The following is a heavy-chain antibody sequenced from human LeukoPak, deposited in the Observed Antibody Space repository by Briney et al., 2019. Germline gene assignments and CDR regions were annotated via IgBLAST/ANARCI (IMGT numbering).Heavy chain of an antibody. D-gene: IGHD6-13*01. CDR2: ISSSSSTI. CDR1: GFTFSSYS. J-gene: IGHJ4*02. Sequence: GGSLRLPCAASGFTFSSYSMNWVRQAPGKGLEWVSYISSSSSTIYYADSVKGRFTISRDNAKNSLYLQMNSLRAEDTAVYYCARRAYSSSWRIDYWGQGTLVTVSS. V-gene: IGHV3-48*01. CDR3: ARRAYSSSWRIDY.